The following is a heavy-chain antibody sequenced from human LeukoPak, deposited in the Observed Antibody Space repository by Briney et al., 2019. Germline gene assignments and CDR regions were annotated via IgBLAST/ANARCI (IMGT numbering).Heavy chain of an antibody. CDR1: GYSFSNDW. Sequence: GESLKTSCKGSGYSFSNDWIGWVRQMPGKGLEWMGIIYPGDSDTRYSPSFQGQVTISADKSISTAYLQWSSLGASDTAGYYCARRGCNGGSCYAYWGQGTLVSVSS. V-gene: IGHV5-51*01. J-gene: IGHJ4*02. CDR3: ARRGCNGGSCYAY. D-gene: IGHD2-15*01. CDR2: IYPGDSDT.